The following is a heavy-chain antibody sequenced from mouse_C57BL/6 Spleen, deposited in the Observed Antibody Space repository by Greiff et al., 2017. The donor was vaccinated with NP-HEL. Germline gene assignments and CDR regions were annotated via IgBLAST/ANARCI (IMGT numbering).Heavy chain of an antibody. D-gene: IGHD2-3*01. CDR2: INPYNGDT. CDR1: GYSFTGYF. Sequence: VQLQQSGPELVKPGDSVKISCKASGYSFTGYFMNWVMQSHGKSLEWIGRINPYNGDTFYNQKFKGKATLTVDKSSSTAHMELRSLTSEDSAVYYCARSGYDGYPYYFDYWGQGTTLTVSS. J-gene: IGHJ2*01. CDR3: ARSGYDGYPYYFDY. V-gene: IGHV1-20*01.